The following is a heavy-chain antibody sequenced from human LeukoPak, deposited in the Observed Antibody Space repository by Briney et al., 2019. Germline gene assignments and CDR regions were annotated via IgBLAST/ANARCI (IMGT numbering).Heavy chain of an antibody. CDR1: GFTFDDYA. J-gene: IGHJ4*02. CDR3: ALSTFDY. CDR2: ISWDGGST. V-gene: IGHV3-43D*03. Sequence: QPGGSLRLSCAASGFTFDDYAMHWVRQAPGKGLEWVSLISWDGGSTYYADSVKGRFTISRDNSKNPLYLQMNSLRAEDTALYYCALSTFDYWGQGTLVTVSS.